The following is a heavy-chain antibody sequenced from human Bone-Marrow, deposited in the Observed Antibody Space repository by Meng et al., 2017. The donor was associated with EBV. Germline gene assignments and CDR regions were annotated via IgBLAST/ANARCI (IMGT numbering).Heavy chain of an antibody. CDR3: ARAAVAARPMNYFFDV. Sequence: VQLVESGGGLVKPGGSVRLSCAASGFSFFDYSMNWIRQAPGMGLEWVSSISSSGSYIEYADSMKGRFTISRDNAKNSLILQMNSLRVEDTAVYYCARAAVAARPMNYFFDVWGRGTLVTVSS. V-gene: IGHV3-21*01. CDR2: ISSSGSYI. J-gene: IGHJ2*01. D-gene: IGHD6-6*01. CDR1: GFSFFDYS.